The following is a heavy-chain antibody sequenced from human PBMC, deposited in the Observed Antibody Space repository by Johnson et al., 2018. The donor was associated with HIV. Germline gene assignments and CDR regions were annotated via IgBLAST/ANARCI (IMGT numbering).Heavy chain of an antibody. CDR2: ISYDGSNK. CDR1: GFTFSSYA. V-gene: IGHV3-30-3*01. D-gene: IGHD7-27*01. J-gene: IGHJ3*02. CDR3: ARDSRTGDGAFDI. Sequence: QVQVVESGGGVVQPGRSLRLSCAASGFTFSSYAMHWVRQAPGKGLEWVAVISYDGSNKYYADSVKGRFTISRDNSKNTLYLQMNSLRAEDTAVYYWARDSRTGDGAFDIWGQGTMVTVSS.